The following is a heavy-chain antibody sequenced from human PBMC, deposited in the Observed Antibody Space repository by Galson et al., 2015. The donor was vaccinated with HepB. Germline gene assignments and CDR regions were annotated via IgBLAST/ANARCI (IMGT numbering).Heavy chain of an antibody. Sequence: SLRLSCAASGFTFSNYEMNWVRQAPGKGLEWVSYISSSGSTIYYADSVKGRFTISRDNAKNSLYLQMNSLRAEDTAVYYCATDRGIAVTATPSFDYWGQATLVTVSS. CDR2: ISSSGSTI. D-gene: IGHD6-19*01. CDR3: ATDRGIAVTATPSFDY. CDR1: GFTFSNYE. V-gene: IGHV3-48*03. J-gene: IGHJ4*02.